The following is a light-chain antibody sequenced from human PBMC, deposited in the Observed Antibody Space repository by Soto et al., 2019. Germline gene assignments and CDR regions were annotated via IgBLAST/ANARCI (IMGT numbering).Light chain of an antibody. J-gene: IGKJ2*01. V-gene: IGKV1-5*03. CDR3: QEYKTGPGYN. CDR2: KTS. Sequence: DIQMTQSPSTLSASVGDRVTITCRASQSFGRWLAWYQQKPGKAPELLIYKTSTLERGVPSRLSGSGSGTEFTLTISSLQPDDFATYYCQEYKTGPGYNLGQGTRLEIK. CDR1: QSFGRW.